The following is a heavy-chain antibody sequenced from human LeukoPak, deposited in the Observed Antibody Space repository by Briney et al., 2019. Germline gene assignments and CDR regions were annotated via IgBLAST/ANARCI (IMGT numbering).Heavy chain of an antibody. CDR1: GFTFSYYY. CDR3: ARDRRLLKAFDI. CDR2: ISSSGSTI. J-gene: IGHJ3*02. Sequence: GGSLRLSCAASGFTFSYYYMSWIRQAPGKGLEWVSYISSSGSTIYYADSVKGRFTISRDNAKNSLYLQMNSVRAEDSAVYYCARDRRLLKAFDIWGQGTMVTVSS. V-gene: IGHV3-11*01.